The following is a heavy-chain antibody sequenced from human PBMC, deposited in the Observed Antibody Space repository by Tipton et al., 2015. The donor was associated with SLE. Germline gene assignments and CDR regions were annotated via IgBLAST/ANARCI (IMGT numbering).Heavy chain of an antibody. CDR3: ARCGSSLTWDYYYMDV. CDR1: GYSISSGYY. D-gene: IGHD6-6*01. J-gene: IGHJ6*03. Sequence: LRLSCAVSGYSISSGYYWGWIRQPPGKGLEWIGSIYHSGSAYYNPSLKSRVTISADTSKNQFSLKLSSVTAADTAVYYCARCGSSLTWDYYYMDVWGKGTTVTISS. V-gene: IGHV4-38-2*01. CDR2: IYHSGSA.